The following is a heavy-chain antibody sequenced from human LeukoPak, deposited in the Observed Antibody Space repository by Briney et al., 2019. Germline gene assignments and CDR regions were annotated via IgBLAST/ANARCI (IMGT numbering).Heavy chain of an antibody. CDR1: GFTFGSYT. V-gene: IGHV3-30-3*01. CDR3: ARDRYYDTSGVYYFDY. D-gene: IGHD3-22*01. CDR2: ISYDGINK. J-gene: IGHJ4*02. Sequence: PGRSLRLSCAASGFTFGSYTMHWVRQAPGKGLEWVAVISYDGINKYYVDSVKGRFTISRDISKKTVYLQMNSLRAEDTAVYYCARDRYYDTSGVYYFDYWGQGTLVTVSS.